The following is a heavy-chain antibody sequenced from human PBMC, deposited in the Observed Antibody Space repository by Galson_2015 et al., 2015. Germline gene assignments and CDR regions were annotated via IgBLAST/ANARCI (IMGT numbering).Heavy chain of an antibody. J-gene: IGHJ4*02. D-gene: IGHD5-24*01. CDR1: GFTFSSYG. CDR3: ARGIIEMATTTYVDY. CDR2: IWYDGRNK. Sequence: SLRLSCAASGFTFSSYGMHWVRQAPGKGLEWAAVIWYDGRNKYYADSVKGRFTISRDNSKNTLYLQMNSLRAEDTAVYYCARGIIEMATTTYVDYWGQGTLVTV. V-gene: IGHV3-33*01.